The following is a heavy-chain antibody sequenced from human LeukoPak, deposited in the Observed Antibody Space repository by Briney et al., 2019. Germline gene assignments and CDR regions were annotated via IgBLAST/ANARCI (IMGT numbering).Heavy chain of an antibody. CDR1: GYTFTSYY. CDR3: AREALRGLNTRSFDC. Sequence: ASVKVSCKASGYTFTSYYMHWVRQAPGQGLEWMGIISPNGGGTSYAQKFQGRVTMTRDTSTSTVYMELSSLRSEDTAVYYCAREALRGLNTRSFDCWGQGTLVTVSS. D-gene: IGHD2-2*01. CDR2: ISPNGGGT. V-gene: IGHV1-46*01. J-gene: IGHJ4*02.